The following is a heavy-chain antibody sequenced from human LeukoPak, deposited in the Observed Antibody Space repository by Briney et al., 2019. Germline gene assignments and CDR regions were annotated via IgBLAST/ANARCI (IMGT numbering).Heavy chain of an antibody. D-gene: IGHD3-22*01. CDR3: ARDRDSSGYYYDWFDP. CDR1: GYTFTSYY. Sequence: ASVKVSCKASGYTFTSYYMHWVRQAPGQGLEWMGIINPSGGSTSYAQKFQGRVTMTRDTSTSTVYMELSSLRSEDTAVYYCARDRDSSGYYYDWFDPWGQGTLVTVSS. CDR2: INPSGGST. J-gene: IGHJ5*02. V-gene: IGHV1-46*01.